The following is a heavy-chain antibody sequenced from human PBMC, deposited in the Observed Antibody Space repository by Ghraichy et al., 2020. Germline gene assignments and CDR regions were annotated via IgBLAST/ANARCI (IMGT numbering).Heavy chain of an antibody. V-gene: IGHV3-23*01. CDR3: AKGDSSSWSPGWDYFDY. CDR1: GFTFSSYA. CDR2: ISGSGGST. D-gene: IGHD6-13*01. J-gene: IGHJ4*02. Sequence: GGSLRLSCAASGFTFSSYAMSWVRQAPGKGLEWVSAISGSGGSTYYADSVKGRFTISRDNSKNTLYLQMNSLRAEDTAVYYCAKGDSSSWSPGWDYFDYWGQGTLVTVSS.